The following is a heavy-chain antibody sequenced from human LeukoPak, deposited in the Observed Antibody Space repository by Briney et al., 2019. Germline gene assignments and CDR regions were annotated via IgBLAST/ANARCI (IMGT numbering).Heavy chain of an antibody. V-gene: IGHV4-61*01. CDR2: IYYSGST. Sequence: PSETLSLTCTVSGGSVSSGSYYWSWIRQPPGKGLEWIGYIYYSGSTNYNPSLKSRVTISVDTSKNQFSLKLSSVTAADTAVHYCARERIAAAGTGVWFDPWGQGTLVTVSS. CDR1: GGSVSSGSYY. D-gene: IGHD6-13*01. CDR3: ARERIAAAGTGVWFDP. J-gene: IGHJ5*02.